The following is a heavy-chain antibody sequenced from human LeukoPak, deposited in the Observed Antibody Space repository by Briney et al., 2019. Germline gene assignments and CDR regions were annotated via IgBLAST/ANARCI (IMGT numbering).Heavy chain of an antibody. CDR1: GGSINSGNYY. CDR2: IYSSVST. D-gene: IGHD6-13*01. J-gene: IGHJ5*02. Sequence: TLSLTCTVSGGSINSGNYYWSWIRQPAGKGLEWIGRIYSSVSTNYNSSLKSRVTISVDTSKNQFSLKLSSVTAADTAVYYCASDSSSSYNWFDPWGQGTLVTVSS. CDR3: ASDSSSSYNWFDP. V-gene: IGHV4-61*02.